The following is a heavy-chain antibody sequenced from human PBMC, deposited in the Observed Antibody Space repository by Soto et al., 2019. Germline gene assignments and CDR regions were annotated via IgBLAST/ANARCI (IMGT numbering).Heavy chain of an antibody. CDR2: IWYDGSNK. CDR1: GFTFSSYG. Sequence: QVQLVESGGGVVQPGRSLRLSCAASGFTFSSYGMHWVRQAPCKGLEWVAVIWYDGSNKYYADSVKGRITISRDNSKITMYLQMNSLRAEDTAVYYCVCVGDYSVGDAFDIWGQGTMVTVSS. J-gene: IGHJ3*02. V-gene: IGHV3-33*01. D-gene: IGHD4-17*01. CDR3: VCVGDYSVGDAFDI.